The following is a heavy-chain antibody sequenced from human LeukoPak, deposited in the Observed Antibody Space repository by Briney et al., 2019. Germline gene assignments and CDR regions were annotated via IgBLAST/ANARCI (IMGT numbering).Heavy chain of an antibody. Sequence: GASVKVSCKAPGYTFTGYYMHWVRQAPGQGLEWMGWINPNSGGTNYAQKFQGRVTMTRDTSISTAYMELSRLRSDDTAVYYCARDPEATHYYYYYYMDVWGKGTTVTVSS. J-gene: IGHJ6*03. V-gene: IGHV1-2*02. CDR2: INPNSGGT. CDR3: ARDPEATHYYYYYYMDV. CDR1: GYTFTGYY.